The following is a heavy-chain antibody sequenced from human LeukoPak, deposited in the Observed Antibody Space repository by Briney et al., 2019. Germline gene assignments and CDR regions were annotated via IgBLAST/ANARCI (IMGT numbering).Heavy chain of an antibody. CDR1: GYTFTSYG. D-gene: IGHD6-19*01. V-gene: IGHV1-18*04. CDR2: INNYNGNA. J-gene: IGHJ4*02. CDR3: ARQAGGYSSGWYQFHFDY. Sequence: ASVKVSCKASGYTFTSYGISRVRQAPGQGLEWMGWINNYNGNADYAQKLQGRVTVTTDTSTSTAYMELKSLRSDDTAVYYCARQAGGYSSGWYQFHFDYWGQGTLVTVSS.